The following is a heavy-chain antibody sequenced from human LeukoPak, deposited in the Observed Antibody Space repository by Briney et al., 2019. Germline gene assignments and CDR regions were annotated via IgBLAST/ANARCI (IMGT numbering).Heavy chain of an antibody. CDR1: GFTFSSYS. J-gene: IGHJ4*02. V-gene: IGHV3-21*04. CDR2: ISSSSSYI. CDR3: ARYYNSGVDY. D-gene: IGHD3-22*01. Sequence: RGSLRLSCAASGFTFSSYSMNWVRQAPGKGLEWVSSISSSSSYIYYADSVKGRFTISRDNAKNSLYLQMNSLRAEDTAVYYCARYYNSGVDYWGQGTLATFPS.